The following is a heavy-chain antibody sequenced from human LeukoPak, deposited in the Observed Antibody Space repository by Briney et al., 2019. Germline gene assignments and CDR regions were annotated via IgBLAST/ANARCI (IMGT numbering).Heavy chain of an antibody. CDR1: GYIFTSYQ. J-gene: IGHJ4*02. Sequence: ASVKVSCKASGYIFTSYQMYWVRQAPGQGLEWMGAVNPSGGITTYAQKFQGRVTMTRDTSMSTVYMELSGLRSEDTAVYYCARGGYSRPIFDYWGQGTLVTVSS. D-gene: IGHD5-24*01. V-gene: IGHV1-46*01. CDR2: VNPSGGIT. CDR3: ARGGYSRPIFDY.